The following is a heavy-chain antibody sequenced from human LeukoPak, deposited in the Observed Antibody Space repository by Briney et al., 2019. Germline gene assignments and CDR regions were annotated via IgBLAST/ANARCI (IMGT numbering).Heavy chain of an antibody. CDR2: INPNSGGT. CDR1: GYTFTGYY. V-gene: IGHV1-2*04. J-gene: IGHJ4*02. D-gene: IGHD3-9*01. CDR3: ARDSDLYYDILTGYSGFDY. Sequence: GTSVKVSCKASGYTFTGYYMHWVRQAPGQGLEWMGWINPNSGGTNYAQKFQGWVTMTRDTSISTAYMELSRLRSDDTAVYYCARDSDLYYDILTGYSGFDYWGQGTLVTVSS.